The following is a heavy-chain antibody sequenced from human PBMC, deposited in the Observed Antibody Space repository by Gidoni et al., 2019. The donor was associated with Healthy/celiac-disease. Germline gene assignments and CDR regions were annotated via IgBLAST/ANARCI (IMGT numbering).Heavy chain of an antibody. CDR3: AKRPLGYCSGGSCYSPYYMDV. V-gene: IGHV3-23*01. D-gene: IGHD2-15*01. CDR1: GFTFSSYA. J-gene: IGHJ6*03. Sequence: EVQLLESGGGLVQPGGSLRLSSAASGFTFSSYAMSWVRQAPGKGLEWVSAISGSGGSTYYADSVKGRFTISRDNSKNTLYLQMNSLRAEDTAVYYCAKRPLGYCSGGSCYSPYYMDVWGKGTTVTVSS. CDR2: ISGSGGST.